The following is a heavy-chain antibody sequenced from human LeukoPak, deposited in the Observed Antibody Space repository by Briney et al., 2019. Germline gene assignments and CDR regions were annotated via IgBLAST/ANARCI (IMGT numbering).Heavy chain of an antibody. Sequence: GGSLRLSCAASGFTFSNAWMSWVRQAPGKGLEWVGRIKSKTDGGTTDYAAPVKGRFTISRDDSKNTLYLQMNSLKTEDTAVYYCPTDNKSYDILTGTIYYYYMDVWGKGTTVTVSS. J-gene: IGHJ6*03. D-gene: IGHD3-9*01. CDR1: GFTFSNAW. CDR3: PTDNKSYDILTGTIYYYYMDV. CDR2: IKSKTDGGTT. V-gene: IGHV3-15*01.